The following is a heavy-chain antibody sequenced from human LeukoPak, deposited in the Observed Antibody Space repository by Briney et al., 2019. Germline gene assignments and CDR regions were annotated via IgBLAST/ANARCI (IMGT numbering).Heavy chain of an antibody. V-gene: IGHV4-34*01. J-gene: IGHJ6*03. Sequence: SETLSLTCAVYGGSFSGYYWSWIRQPPGKGLEWIGEINHSGSTNYNPSLKSRVTISVDTSKNQFSLKLSSVTAADTAVYCCARGDYDYYMDVWGKGTTVTVSS. CDR1: GGSFSGYY. CDR3: ARGDYDYYMDV. CDR2: INHSGST.